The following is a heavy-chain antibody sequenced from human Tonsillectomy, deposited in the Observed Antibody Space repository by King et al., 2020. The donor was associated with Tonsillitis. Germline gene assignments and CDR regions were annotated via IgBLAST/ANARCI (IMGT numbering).Heavy chain of an antibody. CDR1: GFSLSTSGMC. V-gene: IGHV2-70*01. Sequence: TLKESGPALVKPTQTLTLTCTFSGFSLSTSGMCVSWIRQPPGKALEWLALIDWDDDKYYSTSLKTRLTISKDTSKNQVVLTMTNMDPVDTATYYCARCSGYFNYYGMDVWGQGTTVTVSS. CDR2: IDWDDDK. CDR3: ARCSGYFNYYGMDV. J-gene: IGHJ6*02. D-gene: IGHD3-22*01.